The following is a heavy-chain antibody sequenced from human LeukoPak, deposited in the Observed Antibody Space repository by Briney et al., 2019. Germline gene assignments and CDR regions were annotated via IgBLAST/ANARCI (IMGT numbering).Heavy chain of an antibody. V-gene: IGHV1-8*01. Sequence: GASVKVSCKASGYTFTSYDINWVRQATGQGLEWMGWMNPNSGNTGYAQKFQGRVTMTRNTSISTAYMELSSLRSEDTAVYYCARGRGTVTQRDFDYWGQGTLVTVSS. J-gene: IGHJ4*02. CDR3: ARGRGTVTQRDFDY. CDR1: GYTFTSYD. D-gene: IGHD4-17*01. CDR2: MNPNSGNT.